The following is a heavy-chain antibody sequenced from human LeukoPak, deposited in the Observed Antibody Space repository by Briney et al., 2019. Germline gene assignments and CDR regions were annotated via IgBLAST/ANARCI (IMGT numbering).Heavy chain of an antibody. CDR1: GGSFSGYY. CDR3: GGYSYGLHY. J-gene: IGHJ4*02. D-gene: IGHD5-18*01. Sequence: SETLSLTCAVSGGSFSGYYWTWIRQPPGKGLEWIGEINHSGSANYNPSLMSRVTISVDTSKNQFSLKLSSVTAADTAVYYCGGYSYGLHYWGQGTLVTVSS. V-gene: IGHV4-34*01. CDR2: INHSGSA.